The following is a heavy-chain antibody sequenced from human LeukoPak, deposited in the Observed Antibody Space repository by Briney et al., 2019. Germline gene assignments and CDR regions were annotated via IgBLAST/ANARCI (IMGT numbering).Heavy chain of an antibody. D-gene: IGHD5-18*01. Sequence: GASVKVSCKASGGTFSSYAISWVRQAPGQGLEWMGGIIPIFGTANYAQKFQGRVTITADESTSTAYMELSSLRSEDTAVYYCARGVGGGGKMLGLKRGYSYGPWGYWGQGTLVTVSS. J-gene: IGHJ4*02. CDR1: GGTFSSYA. V-gene: IGHV1-69*13. CDR3: ARGVGGGGKMLGLKRGYSYGPWGY. CDR2: IIPIFGTA.